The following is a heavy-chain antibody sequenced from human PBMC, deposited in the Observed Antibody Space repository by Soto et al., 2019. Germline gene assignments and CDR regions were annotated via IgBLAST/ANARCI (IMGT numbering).Heavy chain of an antibody. J-gene: IGHJ4*02. D-gene: IGHD3-10*01. CDR2: INAGNGNT. V-gene: IGHV1-3*01. CDR3: ARDRTTVRGDYGAFDY. CDR1: GYTFTSYA. Sequence: ASVKVSCKASGYTFTSYAMHWVRQAPGQRLEWMGWINAGNGNTKYSQKFQGRVTITRDTSASTAYMELSSLRSEDTAVYYCARDRTTVRGDYGAFDYWGQGTLVTVSS.